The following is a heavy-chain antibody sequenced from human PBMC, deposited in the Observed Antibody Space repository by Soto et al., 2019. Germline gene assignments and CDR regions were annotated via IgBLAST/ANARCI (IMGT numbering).Heavy chain of an antibody. D-gene: IGHD6-19*01. V-gene: IGHV3-30-3*01. Sequence: QVQLVESGGGVVQPGRSLRLSCAASGFTFSSYAMHWVRQAPGKGLEWVAVISYDGSNKYYADSVKGRFTISRDNSKNTLYLQMNSLRAEDTGVYYCARGGLAVAGTYYWCQGTLVTVSS. CDR3: ARGGLAVAGTYY. CDR2: ISYDGSNK. CDR1: GFTFSSYA. J-gene: IGHJ4*02.